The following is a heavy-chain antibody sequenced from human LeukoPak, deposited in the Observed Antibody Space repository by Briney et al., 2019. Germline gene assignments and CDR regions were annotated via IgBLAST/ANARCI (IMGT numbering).Heavy chain of an antibody. CDR1: GGSISSGGYS. CDR2: IYHSGST. J-gene: IGHJ4*02. V-gene: IGHV4-30-2*01. Sequence: SQTLSLTCAVSGGSISSGGYSWSWIRQPPGKGLEWIGYIYHSGSTYYNPSLKSRVTISVDRSKNQFSLKLSSVTAADTAVYYCARGVTIFGVVNTLDYWGQGTPVTVSS. CDR3: ARGVTIFGVVNTLDY. D-gene: IGHD3-3*01.